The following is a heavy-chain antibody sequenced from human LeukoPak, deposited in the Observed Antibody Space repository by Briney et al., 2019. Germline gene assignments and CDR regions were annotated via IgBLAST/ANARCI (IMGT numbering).Heavy chain of an antibody. CDR3: ATEPWEPEGY. CDR2: IYSGGST. J-gene: IGHJ4*02. D-gene: IGHD1-26*01. V-gene: IGHV3-53*01. CDR1: GFTFSSYA. Sequence: GGSLRLSCAASGFTFSSYAMGWVRQAPGKGLEWVSVIYSGGSTYYADSVKGRFTISRNNSKNTLYLQMNSLRAEDTAVYYCATEPWEPEGYWGQGTQVTVSS.